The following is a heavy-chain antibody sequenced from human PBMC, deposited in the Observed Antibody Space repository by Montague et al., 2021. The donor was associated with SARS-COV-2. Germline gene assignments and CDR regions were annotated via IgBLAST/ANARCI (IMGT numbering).Heavy chain of an antibody. D-gene: IGHD3-3*01. CDR2: IYASGST. CDR3: ARDTVGDFWLWNYFDY. CDR1: GGSISTHF. V-gene: IGHV4-4*07. J-gene: IGHJ4*02. Sequence: SETLSLTCTVYGGSISTHFWNWIRQPAGKGLEWIGRIYASGSTHYSPSLRSRLTMSVDTSKNQFSLRLTSVTAADTAVYYCARDTVGDFWLWNYFDYWGQGTLVTVSS.